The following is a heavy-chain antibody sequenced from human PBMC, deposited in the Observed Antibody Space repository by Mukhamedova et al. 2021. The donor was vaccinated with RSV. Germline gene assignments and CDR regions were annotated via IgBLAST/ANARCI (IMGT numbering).Heavy chain of an antibody. CDR3: AKSRRAVAGLEAFGI. CDR2: ISGSGGST. V-gene: IGHV3-23*01. Sequence: SWVRQAPGKGLEWVSAISGSGGSTYYADSVKGRFTISRDNSKNTLYLQMNSLRAEDTAVYYCAKSRRAVAGLEAFGIWGQGTMV. J-gene: IGHJ3*02. D-gene: IGHD6-19*01.